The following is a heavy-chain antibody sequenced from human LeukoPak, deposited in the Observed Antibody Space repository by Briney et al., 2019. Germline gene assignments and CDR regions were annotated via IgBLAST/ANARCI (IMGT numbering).Heavy chain of an antibody. D-gene: IGHD5-12*01. CDR1: GGSISSSSYY. V-gene: IGHV4-39*07. Sequence: PSETLSLTCTVSGGSISSSSYYWGWIRQPPGKGLEWIGSIYYSGSTYYNPSLKSRVTISVDTSKNQFSQKLSSVTAADTAVYYCARSVDIAATSDYWGQGTLATVSS. J-gene: IGHJ4*02. CDR3: ARSVDIAATSDY. CDR2: IYYSGST.